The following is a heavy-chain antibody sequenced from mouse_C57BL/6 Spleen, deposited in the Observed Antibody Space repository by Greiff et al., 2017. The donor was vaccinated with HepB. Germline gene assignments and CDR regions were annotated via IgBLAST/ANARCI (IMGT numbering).Heavy chain of an antibody. CDR2: IDPSDSYT. J-gene: IGHJ3*01. CDR3: AREGETGIAY. V-gene: IGHV1-50*01. CDR1: GYTFTSYW. Sequence: QVQLQQPGAELVKPGASVKLSCKASGYTFTSYWMQWVKQRPGQGLEWIGEIDPSDSYTNYNQKFKGKATLTVDTSSSTAYMQLSSLTSEDSAVYYCAREGETGIAYGGQGTLVTVSA. D-gene: IGHD4-1*01.